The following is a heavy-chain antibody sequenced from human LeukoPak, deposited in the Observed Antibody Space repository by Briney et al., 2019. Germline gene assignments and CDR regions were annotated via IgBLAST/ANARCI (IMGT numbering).Heavy chain of an antibody. CDR2: INHSGST. J-gene: IGHJ4*02. Sequence: SETLSLTCTVSGYSISSGYYWGWIRPPPGKGLEWIGEINHSGSTNYNPSLKSRVTISVDTSKNQFSLKLSSVTAADTAVYYCARQSHEGFDYWGQGTLVTVSS. CDR1: GYSISSGYY. V-gene: IGHV4-38-2*02. CDR3: ARQSHEGFDY.